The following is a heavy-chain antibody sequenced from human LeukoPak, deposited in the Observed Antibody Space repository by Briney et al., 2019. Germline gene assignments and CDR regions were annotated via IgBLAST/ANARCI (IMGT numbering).Heavy chain of an antibody. Sequence: ASVKVSCKTSGYVFINYYIHWERLAPGQGLQWMGWINPKSGATNYAQSFQGRVALTTDTSISTAFMELSNLRPDDTAIYFCARSVTYNWFDPWGQGTRVTVSS. V-gene: IGHV1-2*02. CDR2: INPKSGAT. CDR3: ARSVTYNWFDP. CDR1: GYVFINYY. J-gene: IGHJ5*02. D-gene: IGHD2-21*02.